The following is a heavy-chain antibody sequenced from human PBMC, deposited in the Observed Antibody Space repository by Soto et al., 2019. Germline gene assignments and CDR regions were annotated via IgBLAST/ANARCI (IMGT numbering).Heavy chain of an antibody. Sequence: QVQLVQSGAEVKKPGASVKVSCKASGYTFTSYAMHGVREAPGQRLEWMGWINAGNGNTKYSQKFQGRVTITRDTSASTAYMELSSLRSEDTAVYYCASLVVVPAALLPLGFDPWGQGTLVTVSS. CDR3: ASLVVVPAALLPLGFDP. D-gene: IGHD2-2*01. V-gene: IGHV1-3*01. CDR1: GYTFTSYA. CDR2: INAGNGNT. J-gene: IGHJ5*02.